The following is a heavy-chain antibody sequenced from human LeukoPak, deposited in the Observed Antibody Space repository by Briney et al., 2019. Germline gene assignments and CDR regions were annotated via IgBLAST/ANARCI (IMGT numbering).Heavy chain of an antibody. CDR1: GGSFSSYY. CDR3: ARDCCGLGYCSSTSCYVPNWFDP. J-gene: IGHJ5*02. V-gene: IGHV4-4*07. Sequence: PSETLSLTCAVYGGSFSSYYWSWIRQPAGKGLEWIGRIYTSGSTNYNPSLKSRVTMSVDTSKNQFSLKLSSVTAADTAVYYCARDCCGLGYCSSTSCYVPNWFDPWGQGTLVTVSS. D-gene: IGHD2-2*01. CDR2: IYTSGST.